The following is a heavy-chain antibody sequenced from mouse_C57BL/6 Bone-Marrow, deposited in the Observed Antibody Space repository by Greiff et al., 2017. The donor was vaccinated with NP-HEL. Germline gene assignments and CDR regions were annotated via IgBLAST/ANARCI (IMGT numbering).Heavy chain of an antibody. D-gene: IGHD1-1*01. J-gene: IGHJ2*01. CDR3: AREGYYYGSSYHFDY. Sequence: QVQLQQSGAELVRPGNSVKVSCKASGYAFTNYLIAWVKQRPGQGLEWIGVINPGSGGTNYNEKFKGKATLPADKSSSTAYMQLSSLTSADSAVYFGAREGYYYGSSYHFDYWGQGTTLTVSS. CDR1: GYAFTNYL. V-gene: IGHV1-54*01. CDR2: INPGSGGT.